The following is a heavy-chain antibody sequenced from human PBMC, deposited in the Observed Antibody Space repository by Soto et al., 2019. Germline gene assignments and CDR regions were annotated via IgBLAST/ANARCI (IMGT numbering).Heavy chain of an antibody. Sequence: QVQLQQWGAGLLKPSETLSLTCAVYGGSFSGYYWTWIRQPPGTGLEWIGEINHSGSTNYNPSLKSRVTITVDTSKNQFSLKRTSVTAADTAVYYCARDKITGLFDYWGQGTLVIVSS. J-gene: IGHJ4*02. D-gene: IGHD2-8*02. CDR3: ARDKITGLFDY. CDR1: GGSFSGYY. V-gene: IGHV4-34*01. CDR2: INHSGST.